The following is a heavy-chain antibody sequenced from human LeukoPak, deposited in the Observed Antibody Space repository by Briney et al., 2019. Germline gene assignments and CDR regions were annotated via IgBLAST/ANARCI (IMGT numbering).Heavy chain of an antibody. CDR1: GGSFSGYY. Sequence: SQTPSLTCAVYGGSFSGYYWSWIRQPPGKGLEWIGVINPNGSTNYNPSLKSRVTISVDTSKNQFSLKLSFVPAADTVGYNCARAGRSTNYVGMDVWGQGTTVTVSS. CDR2: INPNGST. J-gene: IGHJ6*02. V-gene: IGHV4-34*01. CDR3: ARAGRSTNYVGMDV. D-gene: IGHD1/OR15-1a*01.